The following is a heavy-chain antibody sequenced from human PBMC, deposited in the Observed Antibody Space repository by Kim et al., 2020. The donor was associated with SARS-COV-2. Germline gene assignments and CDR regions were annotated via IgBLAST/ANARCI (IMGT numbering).Heavy chain of an antibody. Sequence: GGSLRLSCAASGFTFSSYGMHWVRQAPGKGLEWVAVIWYDGSNKYYADSVKGRFTISRDNSKNTLYLQMNSLRAEDTAVYYCARDLGYGSSAGYYYYYGMDVWGQGTTVTVSS. CDR2: IWYDGSNK. CDR3: ARDLGYGSSAGYYYYYGMDV. V-gene: IGHV3-33*01. D-gene: IGHD3-16*01. J-gene: IGHJ6*02. CDR1: GFTFSSYG.